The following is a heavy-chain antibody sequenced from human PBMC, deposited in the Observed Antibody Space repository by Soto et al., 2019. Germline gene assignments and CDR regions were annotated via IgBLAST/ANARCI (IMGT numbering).Heavy chain of an antibody. J-gene: IGHJ6*02. CDR1: GYRFTIYL. Sequence: GASLNISCKGSGYRFTIYLISWVRQMPGKGLEWMGRIDPSDSYTNYSPSFQGHVTISADKSISTAYLQWSSLKASDTAMYYCARLGYYYYGMDVWGQGTTVTVSS. V-gene: IGHV5-10-1*01. CDR3: ARLGYYYYGMDV. CDR2: IDPSDSYT.